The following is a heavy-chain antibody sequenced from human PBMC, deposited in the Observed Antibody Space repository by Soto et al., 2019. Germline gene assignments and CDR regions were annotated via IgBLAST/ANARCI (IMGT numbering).Heavy chain of an antibody. D-gene: IGHD6-19*01. CDR1: GYTFTSYC. V-gene: IGHV1-18*01. CDR3: ARDSRCRSGWYMVTGLSQWFDP. CDR2: ISAYSSNT. Sequence: GASVKVSCKASGYTFTSYCISWVRQAPGQGLEWMGWISAYSSNTNYAQKLQGRVTMTTDTSTSTAYMELRSLRSDDTAVYYCARDSRCRSGWYMVTGLSQWFDPWGQGTLVTVAS. J-gene: IGHJ5*02.